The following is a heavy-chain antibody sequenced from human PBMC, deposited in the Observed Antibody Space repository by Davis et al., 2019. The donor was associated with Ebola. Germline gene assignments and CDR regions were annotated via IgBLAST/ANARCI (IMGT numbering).Heavy chain of an antibody. V-gene: IGHV4-34*01. CDR1: GGSFSAYY. CDR3: ARSHSDWLLPFDY. J-gene: IGHJ4*02. Sequence: SETLSLTCAVFGGSFSAYYWTWIRQPPGKGLEWIGEINHTGSTSYNPSLKSRVTISVDTSKNQFSLKLTSVTAADTAVYYCARSHSDWLLPFDYWGQGTLATVSS. D-gene: IGHD3-9*01. CDR2: INHTGST.